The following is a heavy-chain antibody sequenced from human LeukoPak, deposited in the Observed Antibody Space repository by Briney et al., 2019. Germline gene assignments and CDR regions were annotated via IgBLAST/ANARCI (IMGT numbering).Heavy chain of an antibody. CDR1: GGSISSYY. CDR3: ARVGVRGVILH. V-gene: IGHV4-59*01. CDR2: IYYGGST. J-gene: IGHJ4*02. D-gene: IGHD3-10*01. Sequence: SETLSLTCTVSGGSISSYYWSWIRQPPGKGLEWIGYIYYGGSTNYNPSLKSRVTISVDTSKNQFSLKLSSVTAADTAVYYCARVGVRGVILHWGQGTLVTVSS.